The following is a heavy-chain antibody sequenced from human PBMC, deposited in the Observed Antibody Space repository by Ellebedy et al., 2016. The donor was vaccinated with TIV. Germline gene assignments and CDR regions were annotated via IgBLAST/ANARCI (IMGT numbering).Heavy chain of an antibody. Sequence: AASVKVSCKASGYTFTSYYMHWVRQAPGQGLEWMGIINPSGGSTSYAQKFQGRVTMTRDTSTSTVYMELRSLRSDDTAVYYCARPRGDYLGYFDYWGQGTLVTVSS. J-gene: IGHJ4*02. CDR1: GYTFTSYY. V-gene: IGHV1-46*01. D-gene: IGHD4-17*01. CDR2: INPSGGST. CDR3: ARPRGDYLGYFDY.